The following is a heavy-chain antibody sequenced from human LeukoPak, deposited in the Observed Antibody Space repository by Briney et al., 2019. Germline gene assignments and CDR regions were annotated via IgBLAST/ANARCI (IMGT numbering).Heavy chain of an antibody. CDR2: INQDGSDK. V-gene: IGHV3-7*01. J-gene: IGHJ3*02. CDR1: GFTFRSYW. D-gene: IGHD1-1*01. Sequence: GGSLRLSCAASGFTFRSYWMGWVRQAPGKGLEWVANINQDGSDKQYVDSVKGRFTISRDNAKTSLYLQMNSLRAEDTAVYYCAKLETDAFDIWGQGTMVTVSS. CDR3: AKLETDAFDI.